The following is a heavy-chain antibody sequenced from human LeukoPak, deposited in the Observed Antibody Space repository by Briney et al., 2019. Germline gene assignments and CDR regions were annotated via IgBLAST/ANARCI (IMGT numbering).Heavy chain of an antibody. V-gene: IGHV4-59*01. Sequence: SETLSLTCTVSGGSISSYYWSWIRQPPGKGLEWIGYIYYSGSTNYNPSLKSRVTISVDTSKNQFSLKLSSVTAADTAVYYCARDNRWELLDYYYGMDVWGQGTTVTVSS. J-gene: IGHJ6*02. D-gene: IGHD1-26*01. CDR1: GGSISSYY. CDR3: ARDNRWELLDYYYGMDV. CDR2: IYYSGST.